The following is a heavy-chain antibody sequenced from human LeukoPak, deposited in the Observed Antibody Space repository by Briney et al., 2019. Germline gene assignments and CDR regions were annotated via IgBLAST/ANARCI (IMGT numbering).Heavy chain of an antibody. D-gene: IGHD3-10*01. V-gene: IGHV4-4*09. CDR3: ARLGVRGALGY. CDR2: IYTSGST. CDR1: GGSISSYY. Sequence: PSETLSLTCTVSGGSISSYYWSWIRQPPGKGLEWIGYIYTSGSTNYNPSLKSRVTISVDTSKNQFSLKLSSVTAAVTAVYYCARLGVRGALGYWGQETLVTVSS. J-gene: IGHJ4*02.